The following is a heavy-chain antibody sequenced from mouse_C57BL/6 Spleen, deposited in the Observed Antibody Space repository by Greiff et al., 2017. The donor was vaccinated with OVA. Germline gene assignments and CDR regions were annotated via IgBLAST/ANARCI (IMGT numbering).Heavy chain of an antibody. Sequence: DVKLVESGPGLVKPSQSLSLTCSVTGYSITSGYYWNWIRQFPGNKLEWMGYISYDGSNNYNPSLKNRISITRDTSKNQFFLKLNSVTTEDTATYYCASEGFITTVVEYFDVWGTGTTVTVSS. CDR2: ISYDGSN. J-gene: IGHJ1*03. V-gene: IGHV3-6*01. CDR1: GYSITSGYY. CDR3: ASEGFITTVVEYFDV. D-gene: IGHD1-1*01.